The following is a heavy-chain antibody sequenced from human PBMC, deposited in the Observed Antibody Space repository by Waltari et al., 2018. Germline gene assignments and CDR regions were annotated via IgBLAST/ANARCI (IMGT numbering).Heavy chain of an antibody. Sequence: QVQLQESGSGLVRPSEALSLTCTVPGGSIVSYHWSWIRQSPGKRLEWIGDISYSGTTKYNPSLTSRVTISIDTSENHFSLRLSSVTAADTAVYYCARVGDDYLLGTQPGLGYFDYWGQGILVTVSS. J-gene: IGHJ4*02. CDR2: ISYSGTT. D-gene: IGHD3-16*01. CDR3: ARVGDDYLLGTQPGLGYFDY. CDR1: GGSIVSYH. V-gene: IGHV4-59*01.